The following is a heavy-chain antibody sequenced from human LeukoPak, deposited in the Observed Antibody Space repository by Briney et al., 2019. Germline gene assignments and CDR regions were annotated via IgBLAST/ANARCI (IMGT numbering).Heavy chain of an antibody. CDR2: ISGSGGST. CDR1: GFTFSSYA. J-gene: IGHJ5*02. Sequence: PGGSLRLSCAASGFTFSSYAMSWVRQAPGKGLEWVSAISGSGGSTYYADSVKGRFTISRDNSKNTLYLQMNSLRAEDTAVYYCAKDESYGRPIAYCGGDCYPGFDPWGQGTLVTVSS. CDR3: AKDESYGRPIAYCGGDCYPGFDP. D-gene: IGHD2-21*02. V-gene: IGHV3-23*01.